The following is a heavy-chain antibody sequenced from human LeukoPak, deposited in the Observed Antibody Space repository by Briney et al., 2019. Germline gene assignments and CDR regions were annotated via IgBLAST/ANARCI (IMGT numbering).Heavy chain of an antibody. J-gene: IGHJ3*02. D-gene: IGHD6-25*01. CDR2: IYSGGST. CDR1: GFTVSSNY. Sequence: GGSLRLSCAASGFTVSSNYMSWVRQAPGKGLELVSVIYSGGSTYYADSVKGRFTISRDNSKNTLYLQMNSLRAEDTAVYYCAREGRLSGGAFDIWGQGTMVTVSS. CDR3: AREGRLSGGAFDI. V-gene: IGHV3-66*02.